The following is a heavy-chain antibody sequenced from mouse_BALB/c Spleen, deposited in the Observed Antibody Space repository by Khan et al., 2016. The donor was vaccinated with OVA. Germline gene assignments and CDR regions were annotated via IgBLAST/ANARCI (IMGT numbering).Heavy chain of an antibody. V-gene: IGHV2-2*01. Sequence: QVQLKQSGPGLVQPSQSLSITCTVSGFSLTAYGIHWVRQSPGKGLEWLGVIWSGGTSDYNAPFISRLSFSKDNSKSQVFFKMNSLQADDTALYYCARNSYRYDCTYWGQGTLVTVSA. J-gene: IGHJ3*01. CDR1: GFSLTAYG. CDR2: IWSGGTS. D-gene: IGHD2-12*01. CDR3: ARNSYRYDCTY.